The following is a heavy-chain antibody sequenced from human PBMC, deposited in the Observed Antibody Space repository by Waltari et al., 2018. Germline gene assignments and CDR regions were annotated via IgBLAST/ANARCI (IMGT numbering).Heavy chain of an antibody. J-gene: IGHJ5*02. CDR1: GGSISSSNW. D-gene: IGHD7-27*01. V-gene: IGHV4-4*02. CDR3: ARDSAEPPPTNCGFDP. CDR2: SYHSGST. Sequence: QVQLQESGPGLVKPSGTLSLTCAVSGGSISSSNWWSWVRQPPGKGREWIGESYHSGSTNDNPSLKSRVTISVDKSKNQFSLKLSSVTAADTAVYYCARDSAEPPPTNCGFDPWGQGTLVTVSS.